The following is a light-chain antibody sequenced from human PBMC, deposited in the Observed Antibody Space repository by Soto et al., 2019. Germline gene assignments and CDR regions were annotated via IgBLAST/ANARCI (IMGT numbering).Light chain of an antibody. J-gene: IGKJ1*01. Sequence: DIQMTQSPSTLSASVGYRVTITCRASQSISSWLAWYQQKPGKAPKLLIYKTSSLESGVTSRFSGSDSGTEFTLAISSLQPDDFATYYCQQDNSLWTFGQGTKVEIK. CDR1: QSISSW. CDR3: QQDNSLWT. CDR2: KTS. V-gene: IGKV1-5*03.